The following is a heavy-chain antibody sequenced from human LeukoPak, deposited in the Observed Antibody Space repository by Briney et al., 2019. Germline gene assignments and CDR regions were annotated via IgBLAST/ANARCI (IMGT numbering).Heavy chain of an antibody. V-gene: IGHV4-4*02. CDR3: SGENGAFSPFGY. CDR1: GGSLSNTNW. Sequence: SGTLCLTCGVSGGSLSNTNWWSWVRTPPGQGLEGIGEISLTGLTHYNPSLESRVTVSLDKSKNQLSLNLTSVTAADTAVYYCSGENGAFSPFGYWGQGILVTVLS. CDR2: ISLTGLT. D-gene: IGHD2-8*01. J-gene: IGHJ4*02.